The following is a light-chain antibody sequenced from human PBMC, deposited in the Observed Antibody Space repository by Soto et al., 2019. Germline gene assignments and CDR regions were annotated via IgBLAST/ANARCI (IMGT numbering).Light chain of an antibody. CDR1: QSVSNN. Sequence: EIVLTQSPGTLSLSPGERATLSCRASQSVSNNYLAWYQQKPGQAPRLLIYGASTRATGIPARFSGSGSGTEFTLTISSLQSEDFAVYYCQQYNNWPARTFGQGTKVDIK. V-gene: IGKV3-15*01. J-gene: IGKJ1*01. CDR3: QQYNNWPART. CDR2: GAS.